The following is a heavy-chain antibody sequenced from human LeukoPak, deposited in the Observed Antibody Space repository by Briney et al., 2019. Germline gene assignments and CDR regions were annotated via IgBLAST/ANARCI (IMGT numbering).Heavy chain of an antibody. CDR3: AREGEVIVTDNLFY. D-gene: IGHD2-21*01. J-gene: IGHJ4*02. CDR1: GYTFTSYY. V-gene: IGHV1-46*01. CDR2: INPSGGST. Sequence: ASVKVSCKASGYTFTSYYMHWVRQAPGQGLEWMGIINPSGGSTTYARMFQGRVTLTRDTSTRTVYMELSSLRSEDTAAYYCAREGEVIVTDNLFYWGQGTLVTVSS.